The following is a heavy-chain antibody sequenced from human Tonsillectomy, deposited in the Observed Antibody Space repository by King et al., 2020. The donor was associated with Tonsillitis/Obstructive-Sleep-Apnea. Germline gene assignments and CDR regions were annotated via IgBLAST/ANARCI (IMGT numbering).Heavy chain of an antibody. CDR3: ARGGSSGYYYHYYYMDV. V-gene: IGHV4-59*01. Sequence: QLQESGPGLVKPSETLSLTCTVSGGSISSYYWSWIRQPPGKGLEWIGYIYYSGSTNYNPSLKSRVTISVDTSKNQFSLKLSSVTAADTAVYYCARGGSSGYYYHYYYMDVWGKGTTVTVSS. CDR1: GGSISSYY. J-gene: IGHJ6*03. D-gene: IGHD6-19*01. CDR2: IYYSGST.